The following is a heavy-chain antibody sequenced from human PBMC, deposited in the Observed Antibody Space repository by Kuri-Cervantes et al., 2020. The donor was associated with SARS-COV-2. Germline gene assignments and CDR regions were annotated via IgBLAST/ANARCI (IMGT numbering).Heavy chain of an antibody. Sequence: GESLKISCAASHFTFSSYAFHWVRQAPGQGLEWVAAISYDGNNKYFADSVRGRFTISRDNSKNALYLQINSLRAEDTAVYYCAKPPYSGKYYYYGMDVWGQGTTVTCSS. J-gene: IGHJ6*02. CDR1: HFTFSSYA. V-gene: IGHV3-30*04. CDR2: ISYDGNNK. D-gene: IGHD4-23*01. CDR3: AKPPYSGKYYYYGMDV.